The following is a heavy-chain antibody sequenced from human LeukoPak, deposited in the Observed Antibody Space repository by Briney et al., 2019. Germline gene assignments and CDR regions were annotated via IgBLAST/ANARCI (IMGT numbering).Heavy chain of an antibody. J-gene: IGHJ3*02. CDR3: ASEQPPHVFDI. CDR2: ISAYSGNT. V-gene: IGHV1-18*01. CDR1: AYTFTING. D-gene: IGHD6-13*01. Sequence: GASVKVSCKASAYTFTINGISWVRQAPGQGLEWVGWISAYSGNTNYAQKLQDRVTMTTDTATSTVYMELRSLKSDDTAVYYCASEQPPHVFDIWGQGTMVTVSS.